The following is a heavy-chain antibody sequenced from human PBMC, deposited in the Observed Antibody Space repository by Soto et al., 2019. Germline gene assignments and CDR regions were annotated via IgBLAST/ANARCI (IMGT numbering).Heavy chain of an antibody. V-gene: IGHV3-23*01. CDR3: TKGLVGWDLRSYYSYAMDV. Sequence: EVQLLESGGGLVQPGGSLRLSCAASGFTFSNYAMTWVRQAPGKGLEWVSAISGSGATYYADSMKGRFTISRDNSKNTLYLQMNSLRAEDTAVYYCTKGLVGWDLRSYYSYAMDVWGQGTTVTVSS. CDR2: ISGSGAT. D-gene: IGHD1-26*01. CDR1: GFTFSNYA. J-gene: IGHJ6*02.